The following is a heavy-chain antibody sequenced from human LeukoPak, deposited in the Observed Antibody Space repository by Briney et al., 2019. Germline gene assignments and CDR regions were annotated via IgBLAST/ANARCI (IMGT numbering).Heavy chain of an antibody. J-gene: IGHJ6*02. CDR1: GFTFSTFV. D-gene: IGHD6-13*01. Sequence: GGSLRFSCAASGFTFSTFVMSWVRQAPGKGLEWVSGINDSGGRTYYADSVKGRFAISRDNSKNTLYLQLTSLRVDDTAIYYCAKGLRSSNFYYGMDVWGLGTTVTVSS. CDR2: INDSGGRT. CDR3: AKGLRSSNFYYGMDV. V-gene: IGHV3-23*01.